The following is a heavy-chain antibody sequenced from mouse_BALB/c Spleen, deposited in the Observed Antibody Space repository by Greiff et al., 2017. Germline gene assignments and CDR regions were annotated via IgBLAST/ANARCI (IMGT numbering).Heavy chain of an antibody. D-gene: IGHD2-14*01. V-gene: IGHV1S81*02. CDR2: INPSNGRT. J-gene: IGHJ2*01. Sequence: QVQLKQPGAELVKPGASVKLSCKASGYTFTSYWMHWVKQRPGQGLEWIGEINPSNGRTNYNEKFKSKATLTVDKSSSTAYMQLSSLTSEDSAVYYCARVRDYWGQGTTLTVSS. CDR3: ARVRDY. CDR1: GYTFTSYW.